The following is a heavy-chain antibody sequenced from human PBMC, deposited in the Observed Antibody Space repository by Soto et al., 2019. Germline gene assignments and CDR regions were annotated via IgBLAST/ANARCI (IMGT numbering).Heavy chain of an antibody. CDR2: INAGNGNT. V-gene: IGHV1-3*01. D-gene: IGHD5-18*01. CDR1: GYTFTSYA. CDR3: ARDPGYSYGSN. J-gene: IGHJ4*02. Sequence: GASVKVSCKASGYTFTSYAMHWVRQAPGQRLEWMGWINAGNGNTKYSQKFQGRVTITRDTSASTVYMELSSLRSEDTAVYYCARDPGYSYGSNWGQGTLVTVSS.